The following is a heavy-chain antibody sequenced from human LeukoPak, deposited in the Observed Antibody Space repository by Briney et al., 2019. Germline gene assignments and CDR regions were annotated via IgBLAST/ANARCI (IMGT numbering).Heavy chain of an antibody. D-gene: IGHD3-22*01. CDR3: GGYYYDSSGYYFFDY. Sequence: SETLSLTCTVSGGSISSSSYYWGWIRQPPGKGLEWIGSIYYSGSTYYNPSLKSRVTISVDTSKNQFSLKLSSVTAADTAVYYCGGYYYDSSGYYFFDYWGQGTLVTVSS. V-gene: IGHV4-39*01. CDR2: IYYSGST. J-gene: IGHJ4*02. CDR1: GGSISSSSYY.